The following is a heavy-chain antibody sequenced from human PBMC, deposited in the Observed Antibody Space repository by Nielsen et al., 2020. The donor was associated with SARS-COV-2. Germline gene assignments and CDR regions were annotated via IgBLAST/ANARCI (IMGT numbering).Heavy chain of an antibody. J-gene: IGHJ5*02. CDR2: IIPILGIA. CDR3: ARGTYYYDSRIPPYNWFDP. CDR1: GGTFSSYA. Sequence: SVKVSCKASGGTFSSYAISWVRQAPGQGLEWMGRIIPILGIANYVQKFQGRVTITADKSTSTAYMELSSLRSEDTAVYYCARGTYYYDSRIPPYNWFDPWGQGTLVTVSS. D-gene: IGHD3-22*01. V-gene: IGHV1-69*04.